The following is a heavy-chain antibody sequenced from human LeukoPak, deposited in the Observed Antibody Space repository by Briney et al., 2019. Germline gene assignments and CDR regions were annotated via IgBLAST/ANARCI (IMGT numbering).Heavy chain of an antibody. CDR2: ISSDGSTK. Sequence: GGSLRLSCAASGFTFSSYGMHWVRQAPGKGLDWVALISSDGSTKYYADSVKGRFTISRDNSKNTLYLQMNSLRPEDTAVYCCANGYEFESWGQGALVTVSS. CDR1: GFTFSSYG. V-gene: IGHV3-30*18. CDR3: ANGYEFES. J-gene: IGHJ4*02. D-gene: IGHD2-2*01.